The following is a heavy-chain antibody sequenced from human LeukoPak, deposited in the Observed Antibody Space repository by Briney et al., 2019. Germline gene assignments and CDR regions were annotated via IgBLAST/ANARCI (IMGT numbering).Heavy chain of an antibody. D-gene: IGHD7-27*01. CDR3: ARNERTGGSLDY. V-gene: IGHV3-48*03. Sequence: GGSLLLSCAASGFTFSSYEMNWVRQAPGKGLEWVSYISGSGSATYYSDSVKGRFTISGDNAKNSVYLQMNSLRAEDTAVYYCARNERTGGSLDYWGQGTLVTVSS. CDR2: ISGSGSAT. CDR1: GFTFSSYE. J-gene: IGHJ4*02.